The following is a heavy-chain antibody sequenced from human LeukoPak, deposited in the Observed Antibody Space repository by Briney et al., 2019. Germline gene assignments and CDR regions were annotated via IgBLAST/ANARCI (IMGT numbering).Heavy chain of an antibody. Sequence: SETLSLTCTVSGGSISSGRDYWSWIRQPAGKGLEWIGRIYTSGSTNYNPSLTSRVTISVDTSKHQLCLRLSSVTAADPAVYYCARLGYDSSGYYPTGHFAYWGQGTLVTVSS. CDR3: ARLGYDSSGYYPTGHFAY. CDR1: GGSISSGRDY. J-gene: IGHJ4*02. V-gene: IGHV4-61*02. D-gene: IGHD3-22*01. CDR2: IYTSGST.